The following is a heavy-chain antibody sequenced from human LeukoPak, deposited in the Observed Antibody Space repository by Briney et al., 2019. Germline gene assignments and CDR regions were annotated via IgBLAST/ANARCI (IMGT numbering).Heavy chain of an antibody. J-gene: IGHJ6*02. CDR1: GYTFTGYY. Sequence: GASVKVSCKASGYTFTGYYTHWVRQAPGQGLEWMGWINPNSGGTNYAQKFQGRVTMTRDTSISTAYMELSRLRSDDTAVYYCATDYGDYYYYGMDVWGQGTTVTVSS. CDR2: INPNSGGT. CDR3: ATDYGDYYYYGMDV. V-gene: IGHV1-2*02. D-gene: IGHD4-17*01.